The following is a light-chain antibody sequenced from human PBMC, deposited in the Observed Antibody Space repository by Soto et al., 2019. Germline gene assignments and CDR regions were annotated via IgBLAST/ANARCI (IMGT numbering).Light chain of an antibody. V-gene: IGKV3-20*01. J-gene: IGKJ3*01. CDR1: QSVSSSY. Sequence: EIVLTQSPGTLSLSPGERATLSCRASQSVSSSYLAWYQQKPGQAPRLLIYGASDRATGIPDRFSGSGSGTDFTLTISRLEPEDFAVYYCQQYGSSPITFGPGTKVDLK. CDR3: QQYGSSPIT. CDR2: GAS.